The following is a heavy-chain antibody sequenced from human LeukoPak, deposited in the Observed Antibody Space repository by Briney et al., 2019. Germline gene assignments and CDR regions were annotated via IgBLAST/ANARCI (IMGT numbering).Heavy chain of an antibody. J-gene: IGHJ5*02. D-gene: IGHD2-2*01. CDR3: ARVALVTVPAAPFDWFDP. CDR1: GGSFSGYY. CDR2: INHSGST. Sequence: SETLSLTCAVYGGSFSGYYWSWIRQPPGKGLEWIGEINHSGSTNYNPSLKSRVTISVDTSKNQFSLKLSSVTAADTAVYYCARVALVTVPAAPFDWFDPWGQGTLVTVSS. V-gene: IGHV4-34*01.